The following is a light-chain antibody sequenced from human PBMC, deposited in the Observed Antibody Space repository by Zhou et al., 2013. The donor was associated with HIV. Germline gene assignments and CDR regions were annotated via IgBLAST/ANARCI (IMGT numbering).Light chain of an antibody. CDR2: GTS. J-gene: IGKJ2*01. V-gene: IGKV3D-20*02. Sequence: DIVLSQSPGTLSLSPGESTTLSCRASQSISSNYLAWYQQKPGQAPRLLIYGTSTRATGIPDRFSGSGSGTDFTLTISSLEPEDFAVYYCQQRSNWPPRYTFGQGTKLEIK. CDR3: QQRSNWPPRYT. CDR1: QSISSNY.